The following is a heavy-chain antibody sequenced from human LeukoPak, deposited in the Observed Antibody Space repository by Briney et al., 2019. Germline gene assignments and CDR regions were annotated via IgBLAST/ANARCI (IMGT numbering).Heavy chain of an antibody. CDR2: ITHSGST. Sequence: SETLSLTCAVYGGSSSGYYWSWIRQPPGKGLEWIGEITHSGSTNYNPSLKSRVTISVDTSKNQFSLKLSSVTAADTAVYYCAALSGPMVRGRRSSPWGQGTLVTVSS. J-gene: IGHJ4*02. CDR3: AALSGPMVRGRRSSP. CDR1: GGSSSGYY. D-gene: IGHD3-10*01. V-gene: IGHV4-34*01.